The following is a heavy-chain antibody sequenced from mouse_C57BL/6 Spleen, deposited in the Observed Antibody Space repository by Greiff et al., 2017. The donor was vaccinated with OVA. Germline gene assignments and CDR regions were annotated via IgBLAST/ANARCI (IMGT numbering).Heavy chain of an antibody. Sequence: QVHVKQSGAELVKPGASVKLSCKASGYTFTSYWMHWVKQRPGRGLEWIGRIDPNSGGTKYNEKFKSKATLTVDKPSSTAYMQLSSLTSEDSAVYYCARFLTGTWAWFAYWGQGTLVTVSA. V-gene: IGHV1-72*01. J-gene: IGHJ3*01. CDR3: ARFLTGTWAWFAY. D-gene: IGHD4-1*01. CDR2: IDPNSGGT. CDR1: GYTFTSYW.